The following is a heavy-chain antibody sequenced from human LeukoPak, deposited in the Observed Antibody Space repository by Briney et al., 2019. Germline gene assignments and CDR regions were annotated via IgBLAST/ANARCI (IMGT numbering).Heavy chain of an antibody. Sequence: GESLKISCKGSGYTFSSYWTGWVRQMPGKGLEWMGIIYPGDSDTRYSPSLQGQVTISVDTSIGTAYLQLSSLKASDTAIYYCARQNDFRLDYWGQGTLVTVSS. D-gene: IGHD3-3*01. CDR3: ARQNDFRLDY. CDR1: GYTFSSYW. J-gene: IGHJ4*02. V-gene: IGHV5-51*01. CDR2: IYPGDSDT.